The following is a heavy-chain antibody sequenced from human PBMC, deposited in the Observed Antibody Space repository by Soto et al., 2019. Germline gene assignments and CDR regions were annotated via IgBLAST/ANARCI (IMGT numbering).Heavy chain of an antibody. J-gene: IGHJ4*02. CDR2: INHSGST. CDR3: ARGGDTGRWYYFQF. Sequence: SETLSDTYAVYPGSFSAYYWSWIRQPPGKGVEWIGEINHSGSTNYNPSLKSRVTISVDTSKNQFSLELNSVTAADTAVYYCARGGDTGRWYYFQFWGQGSLVTVS. CDR1: PGSFSAYY. V-gene: IGHV4-34*01. D-gene: IGHD3-10*01.